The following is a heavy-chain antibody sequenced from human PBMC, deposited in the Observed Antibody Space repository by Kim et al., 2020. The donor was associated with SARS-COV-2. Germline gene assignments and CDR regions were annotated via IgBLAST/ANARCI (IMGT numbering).Heavy chain of an antibody. CDR2: ISSSSSYI. Sequence: GGSLRLSCAASGFTFSSYSMNWVRQAPGKGLEWVSSISSSSSYIYYADSVKGRFTISRDNAKNSLYLQMNSLRAEDTAVYYCARVRSIADYYYYGMDVWGQGTTVTVSS. CDR3: ARVRSIADYYYYGMDV. CDR1: GFTFSSYS. V-gene: IGHV3-21*01. J-gene: IGHJ6*02. D-gene: IGHD6-6*01.